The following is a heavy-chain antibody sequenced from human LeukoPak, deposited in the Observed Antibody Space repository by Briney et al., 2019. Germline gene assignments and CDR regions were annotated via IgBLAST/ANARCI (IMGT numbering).Heavy chain of an antibody. CDR2: IYHSGST. J-gene: IGHJ3*02. Sequence: KPSETLSLTCTVSGYSISSGYYWGWIRQPPGKGLEWIGEIYHSGSTNYNPSLKSRVTISVDKSKNQFSLKLSSVTAADTAVYYCARDQQELWELRTDAFDIWGQGTMVTVSS. V-gene: IGHV4-38-2*02. CDR3: ARDQQELWELRTDAFDI. D-gene: IGHD1-26*01. CDR1: GYSISSGYY.